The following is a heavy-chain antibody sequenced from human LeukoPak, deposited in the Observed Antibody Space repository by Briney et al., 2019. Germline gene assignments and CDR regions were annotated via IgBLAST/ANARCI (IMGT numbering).Heavy chain of an antibody. CDR3: ARVADGDKYGGRDY. J-gene: IGHJ4*02. CDR2: IINDGSST. CDR1: GFTFDDYA. D-gene: IGHD5-24*01. V-gene: IGHV3-74*01. Sequence: GRSLRLSCAASGFTFDDYAMHWVRQAPGKGLEWVSRIINDGSSTTYADSVKGRFTISRDNAKDTLYLQMNSLRVEDTAVYYCARVADGDKYGGRDYWGQGALVIASS.